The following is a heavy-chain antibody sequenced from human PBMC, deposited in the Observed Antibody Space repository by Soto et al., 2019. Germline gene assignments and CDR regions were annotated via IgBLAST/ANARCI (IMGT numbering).Heavy chain of an antibody. CDR1: GFRFSTYA. CDR3: AQDRARYCGTPTCLGVLNR. V-gene: IGHV3-23*01. D-gene: IGHD2-21*01. CDR2: LSRSGETT. J-gene: IGHJ5*02. Sequence: QLLESGGGLVQPGGSLRLSCEDSGFRFSTYAMNWVRQAPGKGLEWVSGLSRSGETTFYADSVKGRFTISRDNSKNTLYLQMDSLRAEDTPFYYCAQDRARYCGTPTCLGVLNRWGQGTLVTVTS.